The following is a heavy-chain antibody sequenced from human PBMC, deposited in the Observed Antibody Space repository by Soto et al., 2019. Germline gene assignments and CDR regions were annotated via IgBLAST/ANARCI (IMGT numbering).Heavy chain of an antibody. CDR3: ASCDVYGDYDDY. CDR2: IIPILGIA. CDR1: GGTFSSYT. V-gene: IGHV1-69*02. J-gene: IGHJ4*02. Sequence: EASVKVSCKVSGGTFSSYTISWVRQAPGQGLEWMGRIIPILGIANYAQKFQGRVTITADKSTSTAYMELSSLRSEDTAVYYCASCDVYGDYDDYWGQGTLVTVSS. D-gene: IGHD4-17*01.